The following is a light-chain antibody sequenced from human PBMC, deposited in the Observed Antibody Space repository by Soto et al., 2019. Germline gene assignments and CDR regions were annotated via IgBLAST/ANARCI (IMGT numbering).Light chain of an antibody. V-gene: IGLV2-14*01. CDR2: DVS. J-gene: IGLJ2*01. Sequence: QSALTQPASVSGSPGQSITISCTGTSSDVGGYNYVSWYQQHPGKAPKLIIYDVSNRPSGVSNRFSGSKSGNTASLTISGLQDEDEADYYCSSYTSSNTVVFGGGTKLTVL. CDR1: SSDVGGYNY. CDR3: SSYTSSNTVV.